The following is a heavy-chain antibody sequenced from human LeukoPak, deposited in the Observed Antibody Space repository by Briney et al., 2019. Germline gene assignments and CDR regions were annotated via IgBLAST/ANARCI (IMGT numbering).Heavy chain of an antibody. J-gene: IGHJ6*02. D-gene: IGHD3-16*01. CDR1: GFTFSSYG. CDR3: ARGSTTRGYAGLWKKKGLLGMDV. Sequence: PGGSLTLSCAASGFTFSSYGMHWVRQAPGKGLEGVAVIWYDGSNKYYADSVKGRFTISRDNSKNTLYLQMNSLRAEDTAVYYCARGSTTRGYAGLWKKKGLLGMDVWGQGTTVTVSS. V-gene: IGHV3-33*01. CDR2: IWYDGSNK.